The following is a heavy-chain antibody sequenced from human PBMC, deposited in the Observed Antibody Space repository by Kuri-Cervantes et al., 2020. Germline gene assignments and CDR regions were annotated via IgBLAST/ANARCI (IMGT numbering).Heavy chain of an antibody. CDR1: GGSISSYY. CDR3: ARLGYCSGGSCQNEAFDI. D-gene: IGHD2-15*01. V-gene: IGHV4-59*01. Sequence: ESLKISCTVSGGSISSYYWSWIRQPPGKGLEWIGYIYYSGSTNYNPSLKSRVTISVDTSKNQFSLKLSSVTAADTAVYYCARLGYCSGGSCQNEAFDIWGQGTTVTVSS. J-gene: IGHJ3*02. CDR2: IYYSGST.